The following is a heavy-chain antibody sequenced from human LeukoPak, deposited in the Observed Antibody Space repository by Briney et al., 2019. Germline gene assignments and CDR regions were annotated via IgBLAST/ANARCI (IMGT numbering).Heavy chain of an antibody. D-gene: IGHD1-20*01. Sequence: PSQTLSLTCAISGDSVSSNSAAWNWIRQSPSRGLEWLGRTYYKSKWYNDYAVSVKSRITITPDTSKNQFSLQLNSVTSEDTAVYYCARVLRHNWDDIGFDPWGQGTQVTVSS. CDR3: ARVLRHNWDDIGFDP. CDR1: GDSVSSNSAA. J-gene: IGHJ5*02. CDR2: TYYKSKWYN. V-gene: IGHV6-1*01.